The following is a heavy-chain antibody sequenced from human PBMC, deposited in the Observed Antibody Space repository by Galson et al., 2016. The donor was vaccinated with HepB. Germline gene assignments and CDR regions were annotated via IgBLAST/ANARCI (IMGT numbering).Heavy chain of an antibody. V-gene: IGHV1-3*04. CDR3: GRDLFSATAATN. CDR2: IHTGSGDT. Sequence: SVKVSCKASGYTFTSNPIHWVRQAPGQSPGWMGRIHTGSGDTEYSETFQDRLTITRDTSTTTAYMELSNLRPEDTAIYYCGRDLFSATAATNWGQGTLVTVS. J-gene: IGHJ4*02. CDR1: GYTFTSNP. D-gene: IGHD3-10*01.